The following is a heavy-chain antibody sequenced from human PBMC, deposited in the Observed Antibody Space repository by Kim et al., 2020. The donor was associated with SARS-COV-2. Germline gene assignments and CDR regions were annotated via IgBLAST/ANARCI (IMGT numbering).Heavy chain of an antibody. D-gene: IGHD3-22*01. Sequence: YNPALKSRVTISLDTSRNQFSLKLSSVTAADTAVYYCARSYDSSGYFFDYWGQGTLVTVSS. V-gene: IGHV4-31*02. J-gene: IGHJ4*02. CDR3: ARSYDSSGYFFDY.